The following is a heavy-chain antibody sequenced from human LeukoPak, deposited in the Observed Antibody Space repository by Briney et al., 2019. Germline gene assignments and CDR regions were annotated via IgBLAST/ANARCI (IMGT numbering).Heavy chain of an antibody. J-gene: IGHJ4*02. D-gene: IGHD6-19*01. V-gene: IGHV3-30-3*01. CDR3: AREYSSGWSIDY. Sequence: GGSLRLSCAASGFTFRSHAIHWVRQAPGKGLEWVAVISYDGSNNYCADSVKGRFTISRDNSRNTLYLQMNSLRTEDTAVYYCAREYSSGWSIDYWGQGTLVTVSS. CDR1: GFTFRSHA. CDR2: ISYDGSNN.